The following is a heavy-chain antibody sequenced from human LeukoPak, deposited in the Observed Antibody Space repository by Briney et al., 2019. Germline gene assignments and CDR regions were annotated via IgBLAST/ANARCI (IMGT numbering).Heavy chain of an antibody. CDR2: IYNTGST. CDR3: ARAQVGATSNWFDP. J-gene: IGHJ5*02. V-gene: IGHV4-61*10. D-gene: IGHD1-26*01. CDR1: GGSISSGSYY. Sequence: PSETLSLTCTVSGGSISSGSYYWSWIRQPDGKGLEWIGRIYNTGSTNYNPSLKSRVTTSVDTSKNQFSLKLSSVTAADTAVYYCARAQVGATSNWFDPWGQGTLVTVSS.